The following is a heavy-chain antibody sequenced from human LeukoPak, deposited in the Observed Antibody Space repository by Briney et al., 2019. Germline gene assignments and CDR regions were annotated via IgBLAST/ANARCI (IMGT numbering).Heavy chain of an antibody. V-gene: IGHV3-23*01. Sequence: PGGSLRLSCAASGFTFSSYGMSWVRQAPGKGLEWVSAISSSSSNTYYADSVKGRFTISRDNSKNTLYLQMNSLRAEDTAVYYCAKLASTTPGDYWGQGTLVTVSS. CDR1: GFTFSSYG. J-gene: IGHJ4*02. CDR3: AKLASTTPGDY. CDR2: ISSSSSNT. D-gene: IGHD1-1*01.